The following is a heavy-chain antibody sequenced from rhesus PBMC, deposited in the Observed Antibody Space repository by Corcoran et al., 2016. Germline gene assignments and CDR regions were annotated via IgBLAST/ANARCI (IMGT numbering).Heavy chain of an antibody. CDR3: AKTGSGYSGSWNLFDY. Sequence: QLQLQESGPGLVKPSETLSVTCAVSGGSISSSYWSWIRQAPGKGLGWIGYIYGSVSSTNYNPPCKSRVTLSVDTAKTQVALNLSSLTTADTAVYYCAKTGSGYSGSWNLFDYWGQGVLVTVSS. CDR2: IYGSVSST. D-gene: IGHD6-25*01. V-gene: IGHV4-169*01. CDR1: GGSISSSY. J-gene: IGHJ4*01.